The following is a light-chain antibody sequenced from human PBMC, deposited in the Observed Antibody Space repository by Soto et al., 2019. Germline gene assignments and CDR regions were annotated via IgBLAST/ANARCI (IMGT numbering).Light chain of an antibody. Sequence: EIVLTQSPGTLSLSPGERATLSCRASQSVSSSYLAWYQQKPGQAPRLLIYGASSRATGIPDRFSGSGSGTDFTLTISRLEPEDFAVYYCQQYGSSPDTFGQ. CDR2: GAS. J-gene: IGKJ2*01. CDR3: QQYGSSPDT. CDR1: QSVSSSY. V-gene: IGKV3-20*01.